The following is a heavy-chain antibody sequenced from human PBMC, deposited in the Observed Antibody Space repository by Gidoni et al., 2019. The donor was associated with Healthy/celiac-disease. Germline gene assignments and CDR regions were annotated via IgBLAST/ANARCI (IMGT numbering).Heavy chain of an antibody. V-gene: IGHV3-30*18. CDR3: AKDPIYSGYDQIDY. D-gene: IGHD5-12*01. CDR1: GFTFSSYG. CDR2: ISYDGSNK. Sequence: QVQLVESGGGVVQPGRSLRLSCAASGFTFSSYGMHWVRQAPGKGLAWVAVISYDGSNKYYADSVKGRFTISRDNSKNTLYLQMNSLRAEDTAVYYCAKDPIYSGYDQIDYWGQGTLVTVSS. J-gene: IGHJ4*02.